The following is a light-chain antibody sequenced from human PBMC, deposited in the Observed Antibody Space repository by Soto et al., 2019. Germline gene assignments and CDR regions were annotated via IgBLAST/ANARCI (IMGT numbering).Light chain of an antibody. J-gene: IGLJ2*01. Sequence: QSALTQPASVSGSPGQSSTISCTGSSSDVGGYNYVSWYQHHPGKAPKFMIYDVTGRPSGVSNRFSGSKSGNTASLTISGLQAEDEADYYCTSYTSSSTLIFGGGTKLTVL. V-gene: IGLV2-14*03. CDR2: DVT. CDR1: SSDVGGYNY. CDR3: TSYTSSSTLI.